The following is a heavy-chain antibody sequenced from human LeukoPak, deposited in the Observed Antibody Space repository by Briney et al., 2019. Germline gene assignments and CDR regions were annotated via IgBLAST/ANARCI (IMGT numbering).Heavy chain of an antibody. J-gene: IGHJ4*02. D-gene: IGHD3-10*01. CDR3: ARVPRWFGENYFDY. V-gene: IGHV3-74*01. CDR2: INSDGSST. CDR1: GFTFSSYW. Sequence: GGSLRLSCAASGFTFSSYWMHWVRQAPGKGLVWVSRINSDGSSTSYADSVKGRFTISRDNAKNTLYLQMNSLRAEDTAVYYCARVPRWFGENYFDYWGQGTLVTVSS.